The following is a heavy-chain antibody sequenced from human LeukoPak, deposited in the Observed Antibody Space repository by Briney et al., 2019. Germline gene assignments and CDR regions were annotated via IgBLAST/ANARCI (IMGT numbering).Heavy chain of an antibody. J-gene: IGHJ4*02. Sequence: GGSLRLSCAASGFTFTVYAMSWVRQAPGKGPEWVSTIGATSGTTYYADSVKGRFTISRDNAKNSLYLHLNSLRAEDTAVYYCARERYNWNYAFDYWGQGTLVTVSS. CDR3: ARERYNWNYAFDY. CDR1: GFTFTVYA. D-gene: IGHD1-7*01. V-gene: IGHV3-23*01. CDR2: IGATSGTT.